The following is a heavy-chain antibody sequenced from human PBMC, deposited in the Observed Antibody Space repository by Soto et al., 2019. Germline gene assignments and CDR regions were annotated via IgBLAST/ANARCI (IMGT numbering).Heavy chain of an antibody. V-gene: IGHV3-53*01. CDR3: ATEFGGYYSFDY. CDR1: GFTFDDHA. D-gene: IGHD3-22*01. J-gene: IGHJ4*02. CDR2: IYIGGNT. Sequence: GGSLRLSCAASGFTFDDHAMHWVRQGPGKGLEWVSVIYIGGNTYYADSVKGRFTISRDNSKNTLYLQMNSLRAEDTAVYYCATEFGGYYSFDYWGQGTLVTVYS.